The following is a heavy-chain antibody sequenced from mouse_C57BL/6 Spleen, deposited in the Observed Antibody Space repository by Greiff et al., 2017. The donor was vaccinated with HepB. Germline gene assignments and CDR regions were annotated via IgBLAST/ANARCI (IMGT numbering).Heavy chain of an antibody. J-gene: IGHJ2*01. V-gene: IGHV5-15*01. CDR1: GFTFSDYG. Sequence: EVHLVESGGGLVQPGGSLKLSCAASGFTFSDYGMAWVRQAPRKGPEWVAFISNLAYSIYYADTVTGRFTISRENAKNTLYLEMSSLRSEDTAMYYCARQGDQGSYYFDYWGQGTTLTVSS. CDR2: ISNLAYSI. CDR3: ARQGDQGSYYFDY.